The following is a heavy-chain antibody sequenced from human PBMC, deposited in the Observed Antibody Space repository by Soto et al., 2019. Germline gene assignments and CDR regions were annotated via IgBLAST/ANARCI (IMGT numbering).Heavy chain of an antibody. CDR3: ARYYCSSTSCYLPWFDP. J-gene: IGHJ5*02. V-gene: IGHV1-69*13. CDR1: GGTFSSYA. CDR2: IIPIFGTA. D-gene: IGHD2-2*01. Sequence: GASVKVSCKASGGTFSSYAISWVRQAPGQGLKWMGGIIPIFGTANYAQKFQGRVTITADESTSTAYMELSSLRSEDTAVYYCARYYCSSTSCYLPWFDPWGQGTLVTVSS.